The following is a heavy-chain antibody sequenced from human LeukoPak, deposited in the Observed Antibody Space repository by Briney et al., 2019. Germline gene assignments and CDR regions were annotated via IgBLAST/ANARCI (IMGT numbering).Heavy chain of an antibody. J-gene: IGHJ6*03. Sequence: PGGSLRLSCAASGFTFSSYSMNWVRQAPGKGLEWVATIKQDGSEKHYVDSVKGRFTISRDNAKNSLYLQMNSLRAEDTAVYYCARDSSSSYYYYYYYMDVWGKGTTVTVSS. V-gene: IGHV3-7*01. CDR1: GFTFSSYS. D-gene: IGHD6-6*01. CDR2: IKQDGSEK. CDR3: ARDSSSSYYYYYYYMDV.